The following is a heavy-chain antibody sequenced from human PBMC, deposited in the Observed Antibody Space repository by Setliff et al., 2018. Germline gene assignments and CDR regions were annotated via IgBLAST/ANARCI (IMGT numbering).Heavy chain of an antibody. V-gene: IGHV1-18*04. D-gene: IGHD3-22*01. CDR3: ARINFYVSSGYYYASDN. Sequence: ASVKVSCKASGYTFSNYGITWVRQAPGQGLEWMGWISAYSGNTKYALTLQGRVTMTTDPSTTTAYLELRSLTSDDTAVYYCARINFYVSSGYYYASDNWGQGTLVTVSS. J-gene: IGHJ4*02. CDR1: GYTFSNYG. CDR2: ISAYSGNT.